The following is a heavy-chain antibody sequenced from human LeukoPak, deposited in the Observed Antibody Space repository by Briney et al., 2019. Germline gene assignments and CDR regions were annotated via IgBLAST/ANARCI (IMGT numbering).Heavy chain of an antibody. J-gene: IGHJ4*02. V-gene: IGHV3-23*01. D-gene: IGHD1-26*01. Sequence: GGSLRLSCAASGFTFSMYAMSGVRQAPGKGVEGVSATWGGDGRTYYAVSVKGLLPISRDNSKKTLYLQMNGLRAEDTAVYYCAKDWPSSGIYYGQFDFWGQGTLVTVSS. CDR2: TWGGDGRT. CDR3: AKDWPSSGIYYGQFDF. CDR1: GFTFSMYA.